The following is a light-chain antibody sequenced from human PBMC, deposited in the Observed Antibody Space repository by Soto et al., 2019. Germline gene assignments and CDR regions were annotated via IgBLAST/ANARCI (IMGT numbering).Light chain of an antibody. V-gene: IGLV1-40*01. CDR3: QSYDISLSGVV. J-gene: IGLJ1*01. Sequence: QSVLTQPPSVSGAPGQRVTISCTGSSSNIGAPYDVHWYQQLPGTAPRLLIFDNTNRPSGVPDRFSASKSDTSASLAISGLQAEDEADYYCQSYDISLSGVVFGTGTKLTVL. CDR2: DNT. CDR1: SSNIGAPYD.